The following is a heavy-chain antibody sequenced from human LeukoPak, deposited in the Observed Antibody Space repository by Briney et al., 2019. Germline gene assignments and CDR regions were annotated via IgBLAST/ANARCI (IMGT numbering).Heavy chain of an antibody. CDR3: ARGTWIQLWLPFDY. V-gene: IGHV3-7*01. J-gene: IGHJ4*02. D-gene: IGHD5-18*01. Sequence: PSETLSLTCAVYGGSFSGYYWSWIRQPPGKGLEWVANIKQDGSEKYYVDSVKGRFTISRDNAKNSLYLQMNSLRAEDTAVYYCARGTWIQLWLPFDYWGQGTLVTVSS. CDR2: IKQDGSEK. CDR1: GGSFSGYY.